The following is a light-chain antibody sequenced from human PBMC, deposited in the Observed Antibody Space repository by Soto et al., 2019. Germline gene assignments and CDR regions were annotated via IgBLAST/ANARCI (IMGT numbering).Light chain of an antibody. V-gene: IGLV2-14*03. CDR2: DVS. CDR1: SSDVGGNKY. CDR3: SAFTGTTYV. J-gene: IGLJ1*01. Sequence: QPVLTQPVSVSGSPLQSITISCTGTSSDVGGNKYVSWYQHYPGKTPKLMICDVSNRPSGISNRFSGSKSGNTASLTISGLQAEDEADYYCSAFTGTTYVFGTGTKVTVL.